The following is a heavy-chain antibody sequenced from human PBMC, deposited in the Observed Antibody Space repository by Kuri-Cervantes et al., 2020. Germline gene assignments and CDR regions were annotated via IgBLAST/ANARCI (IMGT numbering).Heavy chain of an antibody. Sequence: ESLKISCAVSGYSISSGYYWGWIRQPPGKGLEWIGEIYHSGSTNYNPSPKSRVTISVDTSKNQFSLKLSSVTAADTAVYYCARGGSSTYYYYYYMDVWGKGTTVTVSS. CDR1: GYSISSGYY. CDR2: IYHSGST. D-gene: IGHD2-2*01. CDR3: ARGGSSTYYYYYYMDV. V-gene: IGHV4-38-2*01. J-gene: IGHJ6*03.